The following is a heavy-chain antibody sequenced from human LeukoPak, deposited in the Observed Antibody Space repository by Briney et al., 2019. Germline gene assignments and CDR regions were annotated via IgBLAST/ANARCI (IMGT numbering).Heavy chain of an antibody. V-gene: IGHV1-8*02. CDR3: ARGRGWFDP. CDR1: GYTFTGYY. CDR2: MNPNSGNT. Sequence: ASVKVSCKASGYTFTGYYMHWVRQATGQGLEWMGWMNPNSGNTGYAQKFQGRVTMTRNTSISTAYMELSSLRSEDTAVYYCARGRGWFDPWGQGTLVTVSS. J-gene: IGHJ5*02.